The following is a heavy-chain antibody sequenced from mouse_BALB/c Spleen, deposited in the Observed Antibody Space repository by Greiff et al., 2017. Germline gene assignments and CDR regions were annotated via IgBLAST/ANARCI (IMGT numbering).Heavy chain of an antibody. D-gene: IGHD2-14*01. CDR1: GFSLTSYD. CDR2: IWTGGGT. V-gene: IGHV2-9-2*01. CDR3: VRDLGRYDVEGAMDY. J-gene: IGHJ4*01. Sequence: VQLQQSGPGLVAPSQSLSITCTVSGFSLTSYDISWIRQPPGKGLEWLGVIWTGGGTNYNSAFMSRLSISKDNSKSQVFLKMNSLQTDDTAIYYCVRDLGRYDVEGAMDYWGQGTSVTVSS.